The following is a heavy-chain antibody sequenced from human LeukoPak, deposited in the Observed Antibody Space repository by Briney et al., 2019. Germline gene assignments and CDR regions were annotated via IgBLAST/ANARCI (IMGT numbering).Heavy chain of an antibody. J-gene: IGHJ4*02. CDR2: IYDRGST. D-gene: IGHD3-16*01. CDR1: GGSISRYY. Sequence: SEPLSLPCSVSGGSISRYYWRWMRQSPGKAVEWLGYIYDRGSTNYKPSLTRRLTISVDTSKDQSSPTLSSVTAADTAVYYCARHVAGGTRISLDYWGQGTLVTVSS. V-gene: IGHV4-59*08. CDR3: ARHVAGGTRISLDY.